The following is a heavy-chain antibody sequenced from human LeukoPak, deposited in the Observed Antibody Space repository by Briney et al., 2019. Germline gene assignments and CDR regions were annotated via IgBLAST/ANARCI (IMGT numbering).Heavy chain of an antibody. Sequence: GGSVRLSCGASGFTFSSYEMNWVRQAPGKGLEWVSYISSSGSTKYYADSVKGRFTISRDNAKNSLYLQMNSLRAEDTAVYYCATKLERPWFDWWGQGTLVTVSS. CDR2: ISSSGSTK. V-gene: IGHV3-48*03. D-gene: IGHD3-3*01. CDR3: ATKLERPWFDW. CDR1: GFTFSSYE. J-gene: IGHJ4*02.